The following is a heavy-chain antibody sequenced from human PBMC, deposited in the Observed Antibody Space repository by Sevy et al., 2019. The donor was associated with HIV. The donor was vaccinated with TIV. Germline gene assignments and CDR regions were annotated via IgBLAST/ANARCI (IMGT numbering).Heavy chain of an antibody. V-gene: IGHV1-18*01. CDR2: ISAYNGNT. Sequence: ASVKVSCKASGYTFTSYGISWVRQAPGQGLEWMGWISAYNGNTNYAQKLQGRVTMTTDTSTSTAYMELRSLRSDDTAVYYCARCKYYDFWSGYSDYYYYYGMDVWGQGTTVTVSS. D-gene: IGHD3-3*01. J-gene: IGHJ6*02. CDR3: ARCKYYDFWSGYSDYYYYYGMDV. CDR1: GYTFTSYG.